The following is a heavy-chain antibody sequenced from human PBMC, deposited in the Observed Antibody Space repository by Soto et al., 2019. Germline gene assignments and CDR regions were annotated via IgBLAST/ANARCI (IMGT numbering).Heavy chain of an antibody. CDR1: GFTVSSNY. V-gene: IGHV3-66*01. CDR2: IYSGGST. CDR3: ARGGYCSSTSCYRYYYYMDV. D-gene: IGHD2-2*01. Sequence: PGGSLRLSCAASGFTVSSNYMSWVRQAPGKGLEWVSVIYSGGSTYYAGSVKGRFTISRDNSKNTLYLQMNSLRAEDTAVYYCARGGYCSSTSCYRYYYYMDVWGKGTTVTVSS. J-gene: IGHJ6*03.